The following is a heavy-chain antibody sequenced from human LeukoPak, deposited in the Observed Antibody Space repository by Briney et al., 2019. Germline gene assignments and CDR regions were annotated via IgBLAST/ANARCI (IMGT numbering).Heavy chain of an antibody. D-gene: IGHD4-17*01. CDR2: IIPIFGTA. J-gene: IGHJ3*02. CDR3: ARAQGYGDYQAGAFDI. Sequence: SVKVSXKASGGTFSSYAISWVRQAPGQGLEWIGGIIPIFGTANYAQKFQGRVTITTDESTSRAYMELSSLRSEDTAVYYCARAQGYGDYQAGAFDIWGQGTMVTVSS. CDR1: GGTFSSYA. V-gene: IGHV1-69*05.